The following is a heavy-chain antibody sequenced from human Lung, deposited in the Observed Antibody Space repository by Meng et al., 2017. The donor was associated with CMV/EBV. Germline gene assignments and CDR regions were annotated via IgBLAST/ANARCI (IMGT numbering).Heavy chain of an antibody. CDR1: GFTFSSVG. J-gene: IGHJ4*02. V-gene: IGHV3-30*18. Sequence: ASGFTFSSVGMHWVRQAPGKALEWVAVISYHERNKFYGDSVKGRFTVSRDNSKSTLYLHVDSLRPDDTAVYYCAKEDCSGATCSLDKWGQGTLVTSPQ. D-gene: IGHD2-15*01. CDR3: AKEDCSGATCSLDK. CDR2: ISYHERNK.